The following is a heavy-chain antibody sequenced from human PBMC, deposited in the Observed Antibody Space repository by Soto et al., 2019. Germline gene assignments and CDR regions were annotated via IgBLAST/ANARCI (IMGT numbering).Heavy chain of an antibody. V-gene: IGHV3-48*03. CDR1: GFTFGDSY. J-gene: IGHJ4*02. Sequence: HPGGSLRLSCAGSGFTFGDSYMNWVRQAPGKGLEWISYISNSGKAIYYVDSVKGRFTISRDNARSSLYLDMNNLRVDDTALYYCVRNRFCNDGGCYRDLDSWGQGIQVTVSS. CDR2: ISNSGKAI. CDR3: VRNRFCNDGGCYRDLDS. D-gene: IGHD6-19*01.